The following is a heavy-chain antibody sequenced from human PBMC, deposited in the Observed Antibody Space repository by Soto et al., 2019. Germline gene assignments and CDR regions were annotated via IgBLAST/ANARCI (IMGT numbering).Heavy chain of an antibody. CDR1: GFTFDDYA. D-gene: IGHD6-13*01. V-gene: IGHV3-9*01. Sequence: GGSLRLACAASGFTFDDYAMHWVRQAPGKGLEWVSGTSWNSGSIGYADSVKGRFTISRDNAKNPLYLQMNSLRAEDTALYYCAKGDSSSWYRGYYFDYWAQGNLVSVSS. J-gene: IGHJ4*02. CDR3: AKGDSSSWYRGYYFDY. CDR2: TSWNSGSI.